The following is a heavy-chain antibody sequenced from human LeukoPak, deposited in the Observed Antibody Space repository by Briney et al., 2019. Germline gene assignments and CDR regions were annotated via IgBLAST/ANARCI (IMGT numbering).Heavy chain of an antibody. CDR3: ARRFGWERAFDI. CDR2: ISAYNGNT. CDR1: GYTFTSHA. J-gene: IGHJ3*02. Sequence: ASVKVSCKASGYTFTSHAMHWVRQAPGQSLEWMGWISAYNGNTNYAQKLQGRVTMTTDTSTSTAYMELRSLRSDDTAVYYCARRFGWERAFDIWGQGTMVTVSS. D-gene: IGHD6-19*01. V-gene: IGHV1-18*01.